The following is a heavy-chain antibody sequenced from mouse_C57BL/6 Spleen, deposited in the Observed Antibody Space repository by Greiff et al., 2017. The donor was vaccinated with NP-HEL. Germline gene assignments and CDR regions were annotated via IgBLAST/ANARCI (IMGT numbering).Heavy chain of an antibody. J-gene: IGHJ1*03. CDR3: ARDDYSYWYFDV. D-gene: IGHD2-4*01. CDR1: GFTFSDYY. CDR2: INYDGSST. V-gene: IGHV5-16*01. Sequence: EVQLVESEGGLVQPGSSMKLSCTASGFTFSDYYMAWVRQVPEKGLEWVANINYDGSSTYYLDSLKSRFIISRDNAKNILYLQMSSLKSEDTATYYCARDDYSYWYFDVWGTGTTVTVSS.